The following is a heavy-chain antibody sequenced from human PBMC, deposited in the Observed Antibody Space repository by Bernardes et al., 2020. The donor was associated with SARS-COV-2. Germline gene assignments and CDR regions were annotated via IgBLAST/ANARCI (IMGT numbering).Heavy chain of an antibody. CDR1: GFTFSSDS. V-gene: IGHV3-48*01. CDR3: ARDVCSSTACYSNH. CDR2: LSSSSSTI. Sequence: GGSLRLSRAASGFTFSSDSMNWVRQAPGKGLEWVSYLSSSSSTIYYADSVRGRFTISRDNAKTSLYLQMNSLRAEDTAVYYCARDVCSSTACYSNHWGQGTLVTGSA. J-gene: IGHJ5*02. D-gene: IGHD2-2*01.